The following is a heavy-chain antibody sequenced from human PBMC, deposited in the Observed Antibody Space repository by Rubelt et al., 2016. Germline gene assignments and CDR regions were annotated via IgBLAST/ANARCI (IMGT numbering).Heavy chain of an antibody. D-gene: IGHD2-15*01. J-gene: IGHJ4*02. CDR1: GFTFSNYA. CDR3: ATETTPVY. Sequence: VQPGGSLRLSCAASGFTFSNYAMSWVRQAPGKGLEWVAAISYSGGDTYYADSVKGRFTISRDNSKNTLYLQMNSLRDDDTAVYYCATETTPVYWGQGTLVTVSS. CDR2: ISYSGGDT. V-gene: IGHV3-23*01.